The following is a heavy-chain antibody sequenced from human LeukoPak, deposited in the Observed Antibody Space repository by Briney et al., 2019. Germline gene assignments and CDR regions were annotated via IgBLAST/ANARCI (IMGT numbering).Heavy chain of an antibody. CDR3: ARDWSGPFGVVTTFEPTFDY. J-gene: IGHJ4*02. CDR2: IIAYNGNT. V-gene: IGHV1-18*01. CDR1: GYTFTSYG. D-gene: IGHD3-3*01. Sequence: ASVKVSCKASGYTFTSYGISWVRQAPGQGLEWMGWIIAYNGNTNYAQKLQGRVTMTTDTSTSTAYMELRSLRSDDTAVYYCARDWSGPFGVVTTFEPTFDYWGQGTLVTVSS.